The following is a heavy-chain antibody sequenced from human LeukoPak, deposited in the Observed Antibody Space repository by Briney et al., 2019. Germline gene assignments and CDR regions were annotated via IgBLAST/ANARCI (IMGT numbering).Heavy chain of an antibody. V-gene: IGHV3-43D*03. CDR2: ITWDGKKT. D-gene: IGHD3-16*01. J-gene: IGHJ4*02. Sequence: GGSLRLSCTASGFTFDDFAMYWVRQLPGKGLQWVSSITWDGKKTYYADSVKGRFTISRDNTKNSLFLQMNSLRADDTALYYCVKDSWGSLGFFDYWGQGTLVTVSS. CDR3: VKDSWGSLGFFDY. CDR1: GFTFDDFA.